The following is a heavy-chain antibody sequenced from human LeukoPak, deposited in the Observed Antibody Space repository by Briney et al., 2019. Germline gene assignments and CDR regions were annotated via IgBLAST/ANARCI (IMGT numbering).Heavy chain of an antibody. J-gene: IGHJ4*02. D-gene: IGHD1-26*01. CDR3: ARVVTGIYLTDN. V-gene: IGHV4-38-2*02. CDR2: IFHSGSR. Sequence: SETLSLTCNVSGYSISSGYYWGCIRQSPGMGLEYIGNIFHSGSRYYNPSLKSRVTMSVDTSKNQFFLRLTSVTAADTAVYFCARVVTGIYLTDNWGQGTLVTVSS. CDR1: GYSISSGYY.